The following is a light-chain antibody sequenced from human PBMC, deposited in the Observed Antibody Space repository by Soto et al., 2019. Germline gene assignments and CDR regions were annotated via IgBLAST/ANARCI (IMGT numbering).Light chain of an antibody. J-gene: IGKJ1*01. CDR3: QRYNSYWA. Sequence: DIQMTQSPSTLSASVGDRVTITCRASQSIISRLAWYQQKPGNAPKLLIYDASSLESGVPSRFSGSGSGTEFTLTISGLQPDDFATYYCQRYNSYWAFGQGTKVDIK. CDR2: DAS. CDR1: QSIISR. V-gene: IGKV1-5*01.